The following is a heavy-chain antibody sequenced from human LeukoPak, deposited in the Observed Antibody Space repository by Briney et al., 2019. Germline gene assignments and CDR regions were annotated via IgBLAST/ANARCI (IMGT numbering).Heavy chain of an antibody. CDR1: GGSFSGYY. D-gene: IGHD4-17*01. J-gene: IGHJ2*01. Sequence: ETLSLTCAVYGGSFSGYYWSWIRQPPGKGLEWIGEVNHSGSTNYNPSLKSRVTISVDTSKNQFSLKLSSVTAADTAVYYCAGQSGDYGDYTDWYFDLWGRGTLVTVSS. V-gene: IGHV4-34*01. CDR3: AGQSGDYGDYTDWYFDL. CDR2: VNHSGST.